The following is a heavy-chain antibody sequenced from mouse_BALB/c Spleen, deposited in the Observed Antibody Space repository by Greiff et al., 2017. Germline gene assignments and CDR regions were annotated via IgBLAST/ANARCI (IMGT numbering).Heavy chain of an antibody. CDR2: INPSTGYT. CDR1: GYTFTSYW. D-gene: IGHD3-2*01. CDR3: AKTARASMDY. Sequence: QVHVKQSGAELAKPGASVKMSCKASGYTFTSYWMHWVKQRPGQGLEWIGYINPSTGYTEYNQKFKDKATLTADKSSSTAYMQLSSLTSEDSAVYYCAKTARASMDYWGQGTSVTVSS. V-gene: IGHV1-7*01. J-gene: IGHJ4*01.